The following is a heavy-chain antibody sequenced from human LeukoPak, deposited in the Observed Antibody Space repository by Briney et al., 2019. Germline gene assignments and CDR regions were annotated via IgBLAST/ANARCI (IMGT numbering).Heavy chain of an antibody. V-gene: IGHV1-18*01. CDR1: GYTFTSYG. CDR3: VRDSVPHGLQYYFDY. CDR2: ISAYNGNT. D-gene: IGHD2-15*01. Sequence: ASVKVSCKASGYTFTSYGIIWVRQAPGQGLEWMGWISAYNGNTNYAQKLQGRVTMTTDTSASTAYMELSSLRSEDTAVYYCVRDSVPHGLQYYFDYWGQGTLVTVSS. J-gene: IGHJ4*02.